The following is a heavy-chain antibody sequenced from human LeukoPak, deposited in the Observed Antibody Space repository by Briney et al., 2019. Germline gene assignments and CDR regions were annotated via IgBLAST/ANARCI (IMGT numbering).Heavy chain of an antibody. V-gene: IGHV3-7*01. CDR1: GFTFSNYW. Sequence: GGSLRLSCAASGFTFSNYWMTWVRQAPGKGLEWVAHINQDGSEEHYMDSAKARFTISRDNAKNSLSLQMNSLRAEDTAVHYCVRDGGVSGYDLLDYWGQGTLVTVSS. CDR2: INQDGSEE. D-gene: IGHD5-12*01. J-gene: IGHJ4*02. CDR3: VRDGGVSGYDLLDY.